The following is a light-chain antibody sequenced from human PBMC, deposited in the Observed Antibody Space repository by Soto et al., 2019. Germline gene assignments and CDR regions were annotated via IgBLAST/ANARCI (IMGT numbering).Light chain of an antibody. Sequence: QSVLTQPPSVSGAPGQRVTISCTGSSSNIGAGYEVHWYQQVPGTAPKLLIYGNINRPSGVPDRFSGSKSGTSASLAITGLQAEDEADYYCQSYDNTLSGLFGGGTKLTVL. CDR2: GNI. J-gene: IGLJ2*01. V-gene: IGLV1-40*01. CDR3: QSYDNTLSGL. CDR1: SSNIGAGYE.